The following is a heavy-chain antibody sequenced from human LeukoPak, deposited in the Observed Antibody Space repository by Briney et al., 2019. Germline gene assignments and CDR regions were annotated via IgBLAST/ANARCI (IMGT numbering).Heavy chain of an antibody. CDR1: GGSISSYY. Sequence: PSETLSLTCTVSGGSISSYYWSWIRQPPGKGLEWIGYIYYSGSTNYNPSLKSQVTISVDTSKNQFSLKLSSVTAADTAVYYCARKRGRFLEWSLDYWGQGTLVTVSS. D-gene: IGHD3-3*01. V-gene: IGHV4-59*01. J-gene: IGHJ4*02. CDR3: ARKRGRFLEWSLDY. CDR2: IYYSGST.